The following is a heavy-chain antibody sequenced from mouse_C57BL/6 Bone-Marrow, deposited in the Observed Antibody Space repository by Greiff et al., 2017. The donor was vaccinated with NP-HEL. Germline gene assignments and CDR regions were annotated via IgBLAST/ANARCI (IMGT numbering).Heavy chain of an antibody. CDR1: GFTFTDYY. J-gene: IGHJ1*03. CDR3: ARYDGSSWYFDV. D-gene: IGHD1-1*01. V-gene: IGHV7-3*01. CDR2: IRNKANGYTT. Sequence: EVKVVESGGGLVQPGGSLSLSCAASGFTFTDYYMSWVRQPPGKALEWLGFIRNKANGYTTEYSASVKGRFTISRDNSQSILYLQMNALRAEDSATYYCARYDGSSWYFDVWGTGTTVTVSS.